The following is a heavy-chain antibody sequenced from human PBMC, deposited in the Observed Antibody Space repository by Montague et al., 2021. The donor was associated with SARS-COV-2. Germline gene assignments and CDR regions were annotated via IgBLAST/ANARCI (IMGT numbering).Heavy chain of an antibody. CDR2: IYTSGST. CDR3: ARVVGFDFDY. D-gene: IGHD2-21*01. V-gene: IGHV4-61*02. Sequence: TLSLTCTVSGGSISSGSYYWSWIRQPAGKGLEWIGRIYTSGSTNYNPSLKSRVTISVDTSKNQFSLKLSSVTAADTAVYYCARVVGFDFDYWGKGTLVTVS. J-gene: IGHJ4*02. CDR1: GGSISSGSYY.